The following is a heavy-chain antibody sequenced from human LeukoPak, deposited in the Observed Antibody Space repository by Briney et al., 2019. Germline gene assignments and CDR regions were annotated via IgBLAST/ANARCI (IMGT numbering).Heavy chain of an antibody. D-gene: IGHD3-3*01. CDR3: AVMTAVSGVITPFDY. Sequence: PSQTLSLTCTVSGVSITNYYWSWIRQPPGKGLEWLGYVSHSGSANYNPSLRSRVTFSVDTSKNQFSLRLTSVTPADTAVYYCAVMTAVSGVITPFDYWGQGTLVTVSS. J-gene: IGHJ4*02. CDR2: VSHSGSA. V-gene: IGHV4-59*01. CDR1: GVSITNYY.